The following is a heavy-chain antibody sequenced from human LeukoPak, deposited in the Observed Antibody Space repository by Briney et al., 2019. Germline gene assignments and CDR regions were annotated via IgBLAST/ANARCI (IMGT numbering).Heavy chain of an antibody. Sequence: ASVKVSCKASGYTFTAYDLNWVRQATGQGLEWMGWMNPKSANTGYAQKFQGRVTMTRDTSINTAYMELSSLRSVDTAIYYCARGKLTHGDYVAVDFWGQGTLVTVSS. J-gene: IGHJ4*02. CDR1: GYTFTAYD. D-gene: IGHD4-17*01. V-gene: IGHV1-8*01. CDR3: ARGKLTHGDYVAVDF. CDR2: MNPKSANT.